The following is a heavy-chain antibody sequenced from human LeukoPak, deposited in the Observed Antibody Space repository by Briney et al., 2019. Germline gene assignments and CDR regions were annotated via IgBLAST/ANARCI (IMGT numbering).Heavy chain of an antibody. D-gene: IGHD2/OR15-2a*01. CDR3: AREYGGRERIFDY. V-gene: IGHV3-48*04. CDR1: GFTFSSYS. Sequence: GGSLRLSCAASGFTFSSYSMNWVRQAPGKGLEWVSYISSSSSTIYYADSVKGRFTISRDNAKNSLYLQMNSLRAEDTAVYYCAREYGGRERIFDYWGQGTLVTVSS. CDR2: ISSSSSTI. J-gene: IGHJ4*02.